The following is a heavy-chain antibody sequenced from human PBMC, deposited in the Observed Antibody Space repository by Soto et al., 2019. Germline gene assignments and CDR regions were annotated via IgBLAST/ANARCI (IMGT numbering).Heavy chain of an antibody. CDR3: AREGYCSSPSCYIDKY. J-gene: IGHJ4*02. D-gene: IGHD2-2*02. CDR1: GYTFAGYY. CDR2: INPNSGGT. V-gene: IGHV1-2*02. Sequence: ASVKVSCKASGYTFAGYYMHWVRQAPGQGLEWMGWINPNSGGTNYAQKFQGRVTMTRDTSISTAYMELSRLRSDDTAVYYCAREGYCSSPSCYIDKYWGQGTLVTAPQ.